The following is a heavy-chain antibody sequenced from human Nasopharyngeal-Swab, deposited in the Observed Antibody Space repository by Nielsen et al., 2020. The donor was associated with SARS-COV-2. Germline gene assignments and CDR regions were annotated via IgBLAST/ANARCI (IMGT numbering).Heavy chain of an antibody. CDR1: GFTFSYYW. J-gene: IGHJ4*02. CDR3: ARDYWWSFDY. CDR2: IKPDGSEK. D-gene: IGHD2-15*01. Sequence: GGSLRLSYAASGFTFSYYWMNWLRQAPGKGLEWVAIIKPDGSEKYYVDSVKGRFNISRDNAKNSLYLQMNSLRAEDTAVYYCARDYWWSFDYWGQGTLVTVSS. V-gene: IGHV3-7*03.